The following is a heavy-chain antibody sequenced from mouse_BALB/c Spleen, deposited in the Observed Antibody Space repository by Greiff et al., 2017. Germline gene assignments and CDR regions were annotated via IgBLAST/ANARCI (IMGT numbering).Heavy chain of an antibody. CDR3: AREGLRRGFAD. D-gene: IGHD2-4*01. Sequence: VQLQQSGAELMKPGASVKISCKATGYTFSSYWIEWVKQRPGHGLEWIGEILPGSGSTNYNEKFKGKATFTADTSSNTAYMQLSSLTSEDSAVYYCAREGLRRGFADWGQGTLVTVSA. CDR2: ILPGSGST. CDR1: GYTFSSYW. J-gene: IGHJ3*01. V-gene: IGHV1-9*01.